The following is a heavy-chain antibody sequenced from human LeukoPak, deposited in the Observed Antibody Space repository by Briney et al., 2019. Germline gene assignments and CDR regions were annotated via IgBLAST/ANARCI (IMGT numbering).Heavy chain of an antibody. Sequence: GGSLRLSCAASGFTFSDAWMSWVRQAPGKGLEWVGRIKSKTDGGTKDYAAPVKGRFTISKDDSKNKLYLQRNSLKTADTAVYYCTTRGGSFSNFDYWGQGTLVTVSS. CDR1: GFTFSDAW. J-gene: IGHJ4*02. V-gene: IGHV3-15*01. D-gene: IGHD1-26*01. CDR3: TTRGGSFSNFDY. CDR2: IKSKTDGGTK.